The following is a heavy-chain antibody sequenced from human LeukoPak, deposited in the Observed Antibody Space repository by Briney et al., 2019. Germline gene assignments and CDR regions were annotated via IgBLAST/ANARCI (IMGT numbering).Heavy chain of an antibody. J-gene: IGHJ4*02. Sequence: GGSLRLSCAASGFTVSSNYMSWVRQAPGKGLEWVSAISGSGGSTYYADSVKGRFTISRDNSKNTLYLQMNSLRAEDTAVYYCAKVAVIMITFGGADFDYWGQGTLVTVSS. CDR1: GFTVSSNY. CDR2: ISGSGGST. CDR3: AKVAVIMITFGGADFDY. V-gene: IGHV3-23*01. D-gene: IGHD3-16*01.